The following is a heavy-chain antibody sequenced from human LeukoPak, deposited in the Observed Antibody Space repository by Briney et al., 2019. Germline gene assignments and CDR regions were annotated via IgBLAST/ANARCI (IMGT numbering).Heavy chain of an antibody. D-gene: IGHD5-24*01. CDR2: IWYDGSNK. J-gene: IGHJ4*02. CDR3: ARGVGMATTLLYY. CDR1: GFTFSSYG. V-gene: IGHV3-33*01. Sequence: GRSLRLSCAASGFTFSSYGMHWVRQAPGKGLEWVAVIWYDGSNKYYADSVKGRFTISRDNSKNTLYLQMNSLRAEDTAVYYCARGVGMATTLLYYWGQGTLVTVSS.